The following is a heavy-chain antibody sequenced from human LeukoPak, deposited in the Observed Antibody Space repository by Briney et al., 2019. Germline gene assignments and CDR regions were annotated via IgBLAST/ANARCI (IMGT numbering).Heavy chain of an antibody. CDR2: INPSSVDT. V-gene: IGHV1-2*02. D-gene: IGHD4-23*01. CDR1: GYTFSDYY. Sequence: ASVKVSCKASGYTFSDYYMHWVRQAPGQRLEWMGWINPSSVDTNYAQKFQGRVTMTRDTSISTAYMELSWLRADDTAIYYCARDVHDYGGNSGFDYWGQGSLVIVSS. J-gene: IGHJ4*02. CDR3: ARDVHDYGGNSGFDY.